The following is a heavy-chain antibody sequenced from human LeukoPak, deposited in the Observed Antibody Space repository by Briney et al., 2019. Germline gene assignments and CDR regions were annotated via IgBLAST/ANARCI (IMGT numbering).Heavy chain of an antibody. CDR1: GFTFSSYS. Sequence: PGGSLRLSCAASGFTFSSYSMNWVRQAPGKGLEWVSSISSSSSFIYYVDSVKGRFTISRDNAKNSLYLQMNSLRAEDTAVYYCARVRAAAGTFDYWGQGTLVTVSS. V-gene: IGHV3-21*01. CDR3: ARVRAAAGTFDY. D-gene: IGHD6-13*01. CDR2: ISSSSSFI. J-gene: IGHJ4*02.